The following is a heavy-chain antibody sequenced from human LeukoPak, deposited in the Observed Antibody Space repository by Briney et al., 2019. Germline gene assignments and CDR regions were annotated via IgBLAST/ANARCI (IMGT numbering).Heavy chain of an antibody. V-gene: IGHV4-59*08. CDR3: ARLRRQIAPHDAFDI. CDR1: GGSISSYY. J-gene: IGHJ3*02. Sequence: SETLSLTCTVSGGSISSYYWSWIRQPPGGGLEWIGYIYYSGSTNYNPSLKSRVTISVDTSKNQFSLKLSSVTAADTAVYYCARLRRQIAPHDAFDIWGQGTMVTVSS. CDR2: IYYSGST.